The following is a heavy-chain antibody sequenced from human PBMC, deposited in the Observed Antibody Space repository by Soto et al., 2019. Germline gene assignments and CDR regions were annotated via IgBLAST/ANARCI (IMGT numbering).Heavy chain of an antibody. CDR3: ATSPPNARCLHLCFDY. CDR1: GFTFSSYG. D-gene: IGHD4-4*01. Sequence: GGSLRLSCAASGFTFSSYGMHWVRQAPGKGLEWVAVISYDGSNKYYADSVKGRFTISRDNSKNTLYLQMNSLRAEDTAVYYRATSPPNARCLHLCFDYWGQGTLVTVSS. V-gene: IGHV3-30*03. J-gene: IGHJ4*02. CDR2: ISYDGSNK.